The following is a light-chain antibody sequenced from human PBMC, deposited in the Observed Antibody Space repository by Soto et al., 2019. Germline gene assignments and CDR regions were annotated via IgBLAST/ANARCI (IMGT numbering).Light chain of an antibody. CDR2: DAS. Sequence: DLQMTKEPSTLSAAVGDRVTSTCRASQNIEMYMAWYQQKPGRAPSLIIYDASTLERGVPSRFSGSGSGTEFTLIISNLQPDDFATYYCQQFKDYVWTFGQGTKVDIK. CDR3: QQFKDYVWT. CDR1: QNIEMY. V-gene: IGKV1-5*01. J-gene: IGKJ1*01.